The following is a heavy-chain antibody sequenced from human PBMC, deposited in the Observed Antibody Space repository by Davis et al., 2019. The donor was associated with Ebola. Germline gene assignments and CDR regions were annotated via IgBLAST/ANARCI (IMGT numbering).Heavy chain of an antibody. D-gene: IGHD3-22*01. CDR3: AGDGSSGYYYGY. Sequence: SVQVSCKASRCSFRRYAIIWVRQAPPQRREWMGRIIPILGISNYAQKFQGRVTITADKSTGTAYMELSSLRSEDTAVYYCAGDGSSGYYYGYWGQGTLVTVSS. V-gene: IGHV1-69*04. J-gene: IGHJ4*02. CDR1: RCSFRRYA. CDR2: IIPILGIS.